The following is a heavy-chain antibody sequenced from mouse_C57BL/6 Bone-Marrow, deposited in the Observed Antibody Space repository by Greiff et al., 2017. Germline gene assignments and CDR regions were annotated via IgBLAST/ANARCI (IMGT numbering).Heavy chain of an antibody. CDR3: ARVFYYGNYDYFDD. V-gene: IGHV5-16*01. D-gene: IGHD2-1*01. CDR1: GFTFSDYY. J-gene: IGHJ2*01. CDR2: INYDGSST. Sequence: EVHVVESEGGLVQPGSSMKLSCTASGFTFSDYYMAWVRQVPEKGLEWVANINYDGSSTYYLDSLKSRFIISRDNAKNILYLQMSSLKSEDTATYYCARVFYYGNYDYFDDWGKGTTLTVSS.